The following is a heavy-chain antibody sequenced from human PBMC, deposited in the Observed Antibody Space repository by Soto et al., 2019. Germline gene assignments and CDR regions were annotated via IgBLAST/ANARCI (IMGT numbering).Heavy chain of an antibody. CDR1: GGSISSSSYY. Sequence: QLQLQESGPGLVKPSETLSLTCTVSGGSISSSSYYWGWIRQPPGKGLAWIGSIYYSGSTYYNPSLKSRVTISVDTSKNQFSLKLSSVTAADTAVYYCARPGYSYGPFDYWGQGTLVTVSS. CDR2: IYYSGST. CDR3: ARPGYSYGPFDY. J-gene: IGHJ4*02. V-gene: IGHV4-39*01. D-gene: IGHD5-18*01.